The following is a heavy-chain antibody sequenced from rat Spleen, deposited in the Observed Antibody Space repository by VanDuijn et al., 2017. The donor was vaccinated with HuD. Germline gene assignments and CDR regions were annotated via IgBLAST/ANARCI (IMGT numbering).Heavy chain of an antibody. V-gene: IGHV5-29*01. J-gene: IGHJ3*01. CDR2: IRSDGSST. CDR1: GFTFSDYY. Sequence: EVQLVESDGGLVQPGRSLKLSCAASGFTFSDYYMAWVRQAPTKGLEWVATIRSDGSSTYYRDSVKGRFTISRDNAKSTLYLQMNSLRSEDTATYYCTRGAYSSYIDGWFAYWGQGTLVTVSS. D-gene: IGHD1-2*01. CDR3: TRGAYSSYIDGWFAY.